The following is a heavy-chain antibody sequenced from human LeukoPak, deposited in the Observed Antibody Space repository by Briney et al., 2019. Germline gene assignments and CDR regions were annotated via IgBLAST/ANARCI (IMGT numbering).Heavy chain of an antibody. CDR3: VRGHLVGGWFKYDAFDI. Sequence: SETLSLTCAVYGGSFSGYYWSWIRQPPGKGLEWIGYLYYRGNTNYSPSLKSRVTISLHTSKNQFSLKLNSVTAADSAVYYCVRGHLVGGWFKYDAFDIWGQGTMVTVSS. V-gene: IGHV4-59*01. CDR2: LYYRGNT. D-gene: IGHD6-19*01. CDR1: GGSFSGYY. J-gene: IGHJ3*02.